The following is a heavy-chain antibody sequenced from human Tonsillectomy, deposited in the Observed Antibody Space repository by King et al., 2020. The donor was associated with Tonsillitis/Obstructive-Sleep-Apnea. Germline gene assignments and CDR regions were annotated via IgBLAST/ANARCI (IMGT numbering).Heavy chain of an antibody. CDR2: ISSSSSYT. CDR3: ARPPSSTYYYYYMDV. CDR1: GSTFSDYY. D-gene: IGHD2-2*01. Sequence: QLVQSGGALVKPEGSWSPPFAAPGSTFSDYYMSWIPQAPGKGLDWVSYISSSSSYTNNADSVKGRFTISRDNAKNSLYLQMNSLRAEDTAVYYCARPPSSTYYYYYMDVWGKGTTVTVSS. J-gene: IGHJ6*03. V-gene: IGHV3-11*05.